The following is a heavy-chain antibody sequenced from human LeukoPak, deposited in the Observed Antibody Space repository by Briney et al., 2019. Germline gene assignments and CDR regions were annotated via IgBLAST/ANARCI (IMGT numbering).Heavy chain of an antibody. V-gene: IGHV1-18*01. CDR3: ARWGLVAPGTYYYYYMDV. D-gene: IGHD2-2*01. J-gene: IGHJ6*03. CDR1: GYTFTNYG. CDR2: INAYNGDT. Sequence: ASVKVSCKASGYTFTNYGVSWVRQAPGQGLEWMGWINAYNGDTHYAQNLQGRLTMTTDTSTTMAFMELRSLIPDDTAVYFCARWGLVAPGTYYYYYMDVWVRGTTVTVSS.